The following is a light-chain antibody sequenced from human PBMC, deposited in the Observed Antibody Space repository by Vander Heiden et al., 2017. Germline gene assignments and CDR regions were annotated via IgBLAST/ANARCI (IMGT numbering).Light chain of an antibody. CDR1: QSVSSSN. Sequence: VLTQSTGPLPLSPGERATLSCRASQSVSSSNLAWYQQKPGQAPRRLIYCASTRATGIPDRFSGSGSGTDFTLTISRLEPEDFAVYFCQQYGGSPYTFGQGTKLEIK. CDR3: QQYGGSPYT. V-gene: IGKV3-20*01. CDR2: CAS. J-gene: IGKJ2*01.